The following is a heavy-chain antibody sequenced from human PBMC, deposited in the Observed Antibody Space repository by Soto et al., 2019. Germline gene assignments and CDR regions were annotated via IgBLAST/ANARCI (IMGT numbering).Heavy chain of an antibody. CDR1: GGSFSGYY. CDR2: INHSGST. J-gene: IGHJ4*02. V-gene: IGHV4-34*01. Sequence: SETLSLTCAVYGGSFSGYYWSWIRQPPGKGLEWIGEINHSGSTNYNPSLKSRVTISVDTSKNQFSLKLSSVTAADTAVYYCARGRPNGSGSYSALRYWGQGTLVTVS. D-gene: IGHD3-10*01. CDR3: ARGRPNGSGSYSALRY.